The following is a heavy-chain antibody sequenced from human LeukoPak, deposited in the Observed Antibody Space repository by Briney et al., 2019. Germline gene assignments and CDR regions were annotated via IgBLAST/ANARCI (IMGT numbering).Heavy chain of an antibody. CDR1: GGTFSSYA. CDR3: ATRNDYYDSSGYYLPHFDY. Sequence: ASVKVSCKASGGTFSSYAISWVRQAPGQGLEWMGRIIPILGIANYAQKFQGRVTITADNSTSTAYMELSSLRSEDTAVYYCATRNDYYDSSGYYLPHFDYWGQGTLVTVSS. J-gene: IGHJ4*02. D-gene: IGHD3-22*01. CDR2: IIPILGIA. V-gene: IGHV1-69*04.